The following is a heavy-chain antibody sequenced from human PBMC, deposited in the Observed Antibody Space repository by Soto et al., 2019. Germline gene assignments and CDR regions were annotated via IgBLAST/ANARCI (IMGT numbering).Heavy chain of an antibody. Sequence: GRSLRLSCAVSGFRFDGYAMHWVRQAPGKGLEWVSVISWNSGIIGYADSVKGRFTISRDNAENSLYLHMNSLRVEDTALYYCAKDYFFDNNGSQVDYWGQGPQVTVSS. D-gene: IGHD3-22*01. J-gene: IGHJ4*02. CDR3: AKDYFFDNNGSQVDY. CDR1: GFRFDGYA. V-gene: IGHV3-9*01. CDR2: ISWNSGII.